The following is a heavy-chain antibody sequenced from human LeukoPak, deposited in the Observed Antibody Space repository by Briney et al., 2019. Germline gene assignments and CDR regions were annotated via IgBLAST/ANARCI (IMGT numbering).Heavy chain of an antibody. D-gene: IGHD7-27*01. CDR1: GFTFSSYG. CDR2: ISYDGSKK. CDR3: ARDELGISFDY. V-gene: IGHV3-30*03. Sequence: GGSLRLSCAASGFTFSSYGMHWVRQAPGKGLEWVAVISYDGSKKYYADSVKGRFTISRDNSKNTLYLQMNSLRAEDTAVYYCARDELGISFDYWGQGTLVTVSS. J-gene: IGHJ4*02.